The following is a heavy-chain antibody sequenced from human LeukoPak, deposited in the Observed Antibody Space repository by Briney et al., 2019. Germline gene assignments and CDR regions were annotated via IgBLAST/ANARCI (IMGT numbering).Heavy chain of an antibody. CDR1: GFTFSSYG. CDR3: AKDEAHGLLWFGELLAIRRPDYYYYGMDV. J-gene: IGHJ6*02. CDR2: ISYDGSNK. V-gene: IGHV3-30*18. D-gene: IGHD3-10*01. Sequence: GGSLRLSCAASGFTFSSYGMHWVRQAPGKGLEWVAVISYDGSNKYYADSVKGRFTVSRDNSKNTLYLQMNSLRAEDTAVYYCAKDEAHGLLWFGELLAIRRPDYYYYGMDVWGQGTTVTVSS.